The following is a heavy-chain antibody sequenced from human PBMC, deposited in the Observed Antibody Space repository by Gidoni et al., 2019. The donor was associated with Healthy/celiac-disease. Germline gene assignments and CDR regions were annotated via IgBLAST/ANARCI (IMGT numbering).Heavy chain of an antibody. V-gene: IGHV3-43D*03. CDR1: GFTFDDYA. D-gene: IGHD3-9*01. Sequence: EVQLVESGGVVVQPGGSLRLSCAASGFTFDDYAMHWVRQAPGKGLEWVSLISWDGGSTYYADSVKGRFTISRDNSKNSLYLQMNSLRAEDTALYYCAKDMARYFDFPTFDYWGQGTLVTVSS. J-gene: IGHJ4*02. CDR2: ISWDGGST. CDR3: AKDMARYFDFPTFDY.